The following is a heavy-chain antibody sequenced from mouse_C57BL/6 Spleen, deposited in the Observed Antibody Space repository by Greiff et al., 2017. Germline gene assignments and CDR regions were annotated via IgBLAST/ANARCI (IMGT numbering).Heavy chain of an antibody. CDR2: ISSGSSTI. V-gene: IGHV5-17*01. J-gene: IGHJ3*01. D-gene: IGHD1-1*01. CDR3: ARECDYYGSSPFAY. CDR1: GFTFSDYG. Sequence: EVQLVESGGGLVKPGGSLKLSCAASGFTFSDYGMHWVRQAPEKGLEWVAYISSGSSTIYYADTVKGRFTISRDNAKNTLFLQMTSLRSEDTAMYYCARECDYYGSSPFAYWGQGTLVTVSA.